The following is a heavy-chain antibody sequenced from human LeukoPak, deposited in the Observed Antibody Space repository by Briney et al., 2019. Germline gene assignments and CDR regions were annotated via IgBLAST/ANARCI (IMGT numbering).Heavy chain of an antibody. CDR3: ARVAVAGTVLDY. CDR2: ISAYNGNT. V-gene: IGHV1-18*01. D-gene: IGHD6-19*01. CDR1: GYTFTSYG. Sequence: ASVKISCKASGYTFTSYGISWVRQASGQGVEWMGWISAYNGNTNYAQKLQGRVTMTTDTSTSTAYMELASLRSDDTAVYYCARVAVAGTVLDYWGQGTLVTVSS. J-gene: IGHJ4*02.